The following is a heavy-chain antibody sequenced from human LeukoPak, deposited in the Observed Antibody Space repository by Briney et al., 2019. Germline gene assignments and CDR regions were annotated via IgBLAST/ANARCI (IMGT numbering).Heavy chain of an antibody. J-gene: IGHJ3*02. CDR1: GGTFSSYA. V-gene: IGHV1-69*13. CDR3: AIAGIAAAGYAFDI. Sequence: GSSVKVSCKASGGTFSSYAISWVRQAPGQGLEWIGGIIPIFGTANYAQKFQGRVTITADESTSTAYMELSSLRSEDTAVYYCAIAGIAAAGYAFDIWGQGTTVTVSS. D-gene: IGHD6-13*01. CDR2: IIPIFGTA.